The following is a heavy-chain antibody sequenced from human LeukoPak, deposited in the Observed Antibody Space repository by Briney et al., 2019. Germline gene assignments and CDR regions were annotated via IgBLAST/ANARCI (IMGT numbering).Heavy chain of an antibody. CDR1: GFTFNTYS. CDR3: AREESGSSGWCDY. D-gene: IGHD6-19*01. Sequence: GGPLRLSCAASGFTFNTYSMNWVRHAPGRRLERVSSISSRSSYIYYADSLKGRFTISRDNAKNSLYLQMNSLRGEDTAVYYCAREESGSSGWCDYWGQGTLVTVSS. V-gene: IGHV3-21*01. CDR2: ISSRSSYI. J-gene: IGHJ4*02.